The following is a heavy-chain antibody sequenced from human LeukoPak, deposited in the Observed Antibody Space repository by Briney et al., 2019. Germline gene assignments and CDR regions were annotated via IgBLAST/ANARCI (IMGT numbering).Heavy chain of an antibody. CDR3: ARVFVGEYYYDSSGYSPDAFDI. V-gene: IGHV1-2*04. D-gene: IGHD3-22*01. Sequence: ASVKVSCKASGYTFTGYYMHWVRQAPGQGLEWIGWINPNSGGTNYAQKFQGWVTMTRDTSISTAYMELSRLRSDDTAVYYCARVFVGEYYYDSSGYSPDAFDIWGQGTMVTVSS. CDR1: GYTFTGYY. J-gene: IGHJ3*02. CDR2: INPNSGGT.